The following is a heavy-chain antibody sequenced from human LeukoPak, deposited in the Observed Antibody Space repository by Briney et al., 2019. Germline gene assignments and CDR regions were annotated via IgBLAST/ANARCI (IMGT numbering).Heavy chain of an antibody. CDR3: ARDGGAD. J-gene: IGHJ4*02. CDR1: GFTFSNYD. V-gene: IGHV3-30-3*01. CDR2: ISYDENNK. Sequence: GGSLRLSCEASGFTFSNYDMHWVRKPPGKGLEWVAVISYDENNKDYADSVEGRFTISRDNSKDTLYLQMNSLTPEDTAVYYCARDGGADWGQGTLVTVSS. D-gene: IGHD3-3*01.